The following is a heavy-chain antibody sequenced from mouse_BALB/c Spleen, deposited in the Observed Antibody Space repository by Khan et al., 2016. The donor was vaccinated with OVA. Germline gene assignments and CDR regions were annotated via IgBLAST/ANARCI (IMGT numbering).Heavy chain of an antibody. CDR1: GFTFSTYG. CDR2: ISSGGSYT. V-gene: IGHV5-6*01. Sequence: EVELVESGGDLVKPGGSLKLSCAASGFTFSTYGMSWVRQTPDKRLEWVATISSGGSYTYYPDSVKGRFTISRDNAKNTLYLQMSSLKSEDTAMYYCARRAYYYGSEGFAYWGQGTLVTVSA. CDR3: ARRAYYYGSEGFAY. D-gene: IGHD1-1*01. J-gene: IGHJ3*01.